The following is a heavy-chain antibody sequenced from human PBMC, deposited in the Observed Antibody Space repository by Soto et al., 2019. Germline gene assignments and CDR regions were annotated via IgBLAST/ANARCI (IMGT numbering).Heavy chain of an antibody. Sequence: QVQLVESGGGVVQPGRSLRLSCAASGFTFRSYAMHWVRQAPGKGLEWVAVISSDGTKTYYADSVKGRFTISRDNSKNTLYVQMDSLRAEDTAVYYCARLPKGTTVTSWGRGTLVTVSS. D-gene: IGHD4-17*01. V-gene: IGHV3-30-3*01. J-gene: IGHJ4*02. CDR3: ARLPKGTTVTS. CDR1: GFTFRSYA. CDR2: ISSDGTKT.